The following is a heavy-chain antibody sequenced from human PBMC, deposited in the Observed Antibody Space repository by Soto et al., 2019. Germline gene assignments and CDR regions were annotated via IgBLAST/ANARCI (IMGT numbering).Heavy chain of an antibody. D-gene: IGHD6-13*01. V-gene: IGHV3-23*01. J-gene: IGHJ4*02. CDR1: GFTFSSYT. Sequence: GGSLRLSCEASGFTFSSYTMNWVRQAPGKGLECVGGVSGSGGSTHYTDSVKGRFTISRDNSKNTLFLEMNSLRVDDTALYYCVRRGVYKPDFWGQGTQVTVSS. CDR3: VRRGVYKPDF. CDR2: VSGSGGST.